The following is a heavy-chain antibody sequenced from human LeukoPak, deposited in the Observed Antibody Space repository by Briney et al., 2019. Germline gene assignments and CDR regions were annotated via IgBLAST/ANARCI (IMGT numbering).Heavy chain of an antibody. CDR2: INQDGTEK. Sequence: QAGGSLRLSCAASGFTFTTYWMSWVRRLPGKGLEWVANINQDGTEKYYVDSVKGRFTISRDNAKNSLDLQMNSLRVEDTGIYYCVKVAKYYYGSETYYFFEHWGQGTPVTASS. D-gene: IGHD3-10*01. CDR1: GFTFTTYW. V-gene: IGHV3-7*01. CDR3: VKVAKYYYGSETYYFFEH. J-gene: IGHJ4*02.